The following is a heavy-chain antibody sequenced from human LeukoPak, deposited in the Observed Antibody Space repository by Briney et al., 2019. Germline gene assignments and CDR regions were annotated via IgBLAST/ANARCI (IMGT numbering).Heavy chain of an antibody. Sequence: GGSLRLSCAASGFTFSSYSMNWVRQAPGKGLEWVSSISSSSSYIYYADSVKGRFTISRDNAKNSLYLQMNSLRAEDTAVYYCARDLWWDYGDYGFGYWGQGTLVTVSS. J-gene: IGHJ4*02. CDR2: ISSSSSYI. D-gene: IGHD4-17*01. V-gene: IGHV3-21*01. CDR3: ARDLWWDYGDYGFGY. CDR1: GFTFSSYS.